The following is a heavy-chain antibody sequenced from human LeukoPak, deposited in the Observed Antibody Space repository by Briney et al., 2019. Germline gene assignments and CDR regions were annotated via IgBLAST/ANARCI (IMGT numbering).Heavy chain of an antibody. Sequence: GGSLRLSCAASGFTVRSNYMSWGRQAPGKGLGWVSGIYSGGSTYYADSVKGRFTISRDNSKNTLYLQMNSLRAEDPDVYYCARGEHIVVVTAGDYWRQGPLVTVPS. CDR3: ARGEHIVVVTAGDY. V-gene: IGHV3-53*05. J-gene: IGHJ4*02. D-gene: IGHD2-21*02. CDR1: GFTVRSNY. CDR2: IYSGGST.